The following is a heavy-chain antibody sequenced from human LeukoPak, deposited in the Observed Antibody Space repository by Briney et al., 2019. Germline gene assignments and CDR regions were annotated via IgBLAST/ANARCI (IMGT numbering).Heavy chain of an antibody. J-gene: IGHJ4*02. Sequence: PGGSLRLSCATSGFTFSSSWMSWVRQPPGKGLECVANIKEDGREKYYLDSVKGRFTISRDNAKNSLYLQMSSLRAEDTAVYYCARGGRPDYWGQGTLVTVSS. CDR3: ARGGRPDY. CDR1: GFTFSSSW. V-gene: IGHV3-7*01. CDR2: IKEDGREK. D-gene: IGHD3-10*01.